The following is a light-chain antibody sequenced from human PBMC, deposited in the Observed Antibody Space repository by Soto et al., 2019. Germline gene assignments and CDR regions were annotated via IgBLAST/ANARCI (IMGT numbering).Light chain of an antibody. CDR3: QQRSNWPPEVT. CDR1: QSVSTY. CDR2: DAS. V-gene: IGKV3-11*01. J-gene: IGKJ5*01. Sequence: EIVLTQSPATLSLSPGARATLSCRASQSVSTYLAWYQQKPGQAPRLLIYDASNRATGIPVRFSGSGSGTDFTLTISNLEPEDFALYYCQQRSNWPPEVTFGQGTRLEIK.